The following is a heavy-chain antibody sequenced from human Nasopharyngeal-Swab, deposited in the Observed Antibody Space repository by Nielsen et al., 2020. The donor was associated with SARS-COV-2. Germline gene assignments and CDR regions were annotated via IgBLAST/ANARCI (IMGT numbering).Heavy chain of an antibody. V-gene: IGHV5-51*01. CDR2: IYPGDSDT. CDR3: ARPTRLWFGELLSPDNYFDY. D-gene: IGHD3-10*01. J-gene: IGHJ4*02. Sequence: GGSLRLSCKGSGSSFTNSWIGWVRQMPGKGLEWMGIIYPGDSDTRYSPSFQGQVTISADKSISATYLQWSSLKASDTAMYYCARPTRLWFGELLSPDNYFDYWGQGTLVTVSS. CDR1: GSSFTNSW.